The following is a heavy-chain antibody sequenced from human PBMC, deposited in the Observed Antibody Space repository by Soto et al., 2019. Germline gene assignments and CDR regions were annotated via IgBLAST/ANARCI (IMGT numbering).Heavy chain of an antibody. CDR2: ISYDGSNK. CDR3: AKAHHYGGNVGRLDY. D-gene: IGHD4-17*01. V-gene: IGHV3-30*18. J-gene: IGHJ4*02. CDR1: GFTFSSYG. Sequence: GGSLRLSCAASGFTFSSYGMHWVRQAPGKGLEWVAVISYDGSNKYYADSVKGRFTISRDNSKNTLYLQMNSLRAEDTAVYYCAKAHHYGGNVGRLDYWGQGTLVTVSS.